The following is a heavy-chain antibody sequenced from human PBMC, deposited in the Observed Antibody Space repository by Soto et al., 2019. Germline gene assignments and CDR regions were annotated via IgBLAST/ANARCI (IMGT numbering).Heavy chain of an antibody. CDR1: GFTFSSFA. V-gene: IGHV3-21*01. CDR3: ARAPIGSGCFVDY. D-gene: IGHD6-19*01. Sequence: EVQLVEFGGGLVKPGGSLRLSCAASGFTFSSFAMSWVRQAPGKGLEWVSSITRSSTYIYYADSVKGRFTISRDNAKNSLYLQMNSLRAEDTAVYYCARAPIGSGCFVDYWGQGTLVTVSS. J-gene: IGHJ4*02. CDR2: ITRSSTYI.